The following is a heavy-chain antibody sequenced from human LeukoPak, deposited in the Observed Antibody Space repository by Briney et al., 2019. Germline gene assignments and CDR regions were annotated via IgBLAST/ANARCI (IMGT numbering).Heavy chain of an antibody. D-gene: IGHD6-13*01. CDR3: ARLYIGGYSRSTNYNWFDP. J-gene: IGHJ5*02. Sequence: SETLSLTCAVYGGSFIDSYWTWIRQPPGMGLEYIGEINHAGSANYNPSLKSRVTISVDTSKNQFSLNLTSVTAADTAVYYCARLYIGGYSRSTNYNWFDPWGQGTLVTVSS. CDR1: GGSFIDSY. CDR2: INHAGSA. V-gene: IGHV4-34*01.